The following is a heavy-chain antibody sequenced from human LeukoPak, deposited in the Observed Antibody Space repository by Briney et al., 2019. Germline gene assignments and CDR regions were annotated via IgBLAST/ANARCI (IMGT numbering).Heavy chain of an antibody. D-gene: IGHD3-22*01. V-gene: IGHV3-66*01. CDR3: ARMGYYDSSGYYQNFDY. CDR1: GFTVSSNY. CDR2: IYSGGST. J-gene: IGHJ4*02. Sequence: GGSLRLSCAASGFTVSSNYMSWVRQAPGKGLEWVSVIYSGGSTYYADSVKGRFTISRDNSKNTLYLQMNSLRAEDTAVYYCARMGYYDSSGYYQNFDYWGQGILVTVSS.